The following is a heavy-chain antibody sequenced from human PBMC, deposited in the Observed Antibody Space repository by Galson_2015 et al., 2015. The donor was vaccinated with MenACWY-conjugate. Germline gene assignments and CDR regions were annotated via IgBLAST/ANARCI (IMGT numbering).Heavy chain of an antibody. J-gene: IGHJ4*02. V-gene: IGHV3-11*03. Sequence: SLRLSCAASGFTFSDYYMSWIRQAPGKGLEWVSYISSSSSYTNYADSVKGRFTISRDNAKNSLYLQMNSLRAEDTAAYYCARKGYSGYDFDYWGQGTLVTVSS. D-gene: IGHD5-12*01. CDR1: GFTFSDYY. CDR3: ARKGYSGYDFDY. CDR2: ISSSSSYT.